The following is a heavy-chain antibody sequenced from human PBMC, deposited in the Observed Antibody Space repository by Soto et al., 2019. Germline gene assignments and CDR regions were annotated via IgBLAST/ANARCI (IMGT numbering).Heavy chain of an antibody. CDR1: GGSFSGYY. V-gene: IGHV4-34*01. D-gene: IGHD3-10*01. J-gene: IGHJ4*02. CDR3: ARGRNVVVTYYYGSGSWYYFDY. Sequence: SETLSLTCAVYGGSFSGYYWSWIRQPPGKGLEWIGEINHSGSTNYNPSLKSRVTISVDTSKNQFSLKLSSVTAADTAVYYCARGRNVVVTYYYGSGSWYYFDYWGQGTLVTVSS. CDR2: INHSGST.